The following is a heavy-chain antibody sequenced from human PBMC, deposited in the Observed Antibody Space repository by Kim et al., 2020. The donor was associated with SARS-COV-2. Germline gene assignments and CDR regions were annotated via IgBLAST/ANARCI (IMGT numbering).Heavy chain of an antibody. CDR3: ARLRREKYYFDY. J-gene: IGHJ4*02. CDR1: GGSISSSSYY. CDR2: IYYSGST. D-gene: IGHD1-26*01. V-gene: IGHV4-39*01. Sequence: SETLSLPCTVSGGSISSSSYYWGWIRQPPGKGLEWIGSIYYSGSTYYNPSLKSRVTISVDTSKNQFSLKLSSVTAADTAVYYCARLRREKYYFDYWGQGTLVTVSS.